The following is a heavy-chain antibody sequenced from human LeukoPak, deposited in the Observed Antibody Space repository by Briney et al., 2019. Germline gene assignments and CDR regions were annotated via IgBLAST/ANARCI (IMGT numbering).Heavy chain of an antibody. V-gene: IGHV3-9*01. J-gene: IGHJ2*01. D-gene: IGHD6-13*01. Sequence: GGSLRLSCAASGFTFDDYAMHWVRQAPGKGLEWVSGISWNSGSIGYADSVKGRFTISRDNAKNSLYLQMNSLRAEDTALYYRAKSSSSWQTEWYFDLWGRGTLVTVSS. CDR2: ISWNSGSI. CDR1: GFTFDDYA. CDR3: AKSSSSWQTEWYFDL.